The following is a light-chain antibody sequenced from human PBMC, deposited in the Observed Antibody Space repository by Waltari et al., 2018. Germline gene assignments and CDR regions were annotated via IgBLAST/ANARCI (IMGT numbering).Light chain of an antibody. CDR2: DVG. Sequence: QSALTQPASVSGSPGQSITIACTGSSTDVGSYNFVSWYQQHPGKVPKPILYDVGNRPSGISHRFSASKSGNTASLTISGLQEEDEGEYYCSSYTTSTTLLFGTGTRLTVL. CDR3: SSYTTSTTLL. J-gene: IGLJ1*01. CDR1: STDVGSYNF. V-gene: IGLV2-14*03.